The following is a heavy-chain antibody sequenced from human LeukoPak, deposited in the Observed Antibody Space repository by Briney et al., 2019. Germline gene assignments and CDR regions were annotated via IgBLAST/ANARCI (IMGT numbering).Heavy chain of an antibody. CDR1: GYTFTSYY. V-gene: IGHV1-18*04. CDR2: ISAYNGNT. Sequence: GSVKVSCKASGYTFTSYYMHWVRQAPGQGLEWMGWISAYNGNTNYAQKLQGRVTMTTDTSTSTAYMELRSLRSDDTAVYYCARSEYYDSSGYYSWWGQGTLVTVSS. J-gene: IGHJ4*02. D-gene: IGHD3-22*01. CDR3: ARSEYYDSSGYYSW.